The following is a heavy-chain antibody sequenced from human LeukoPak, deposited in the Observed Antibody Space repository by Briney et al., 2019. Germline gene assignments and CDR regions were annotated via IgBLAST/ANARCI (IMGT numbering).Heavy chain of an antibody. CDR1: GYTFTSYG. CDR3: ATDILTGYYRQFDY. Sequence: ASVKVSCKASGYTFTSYGISWVRQAPGQGLEWMGWISAYNGNTNYAQKLQGRVTMTTDTSTSTAYMELRSLRSADTAVYYCATDILTGYYRQFDYWGQGTLVTVSS. J-gene: IGHJ4*02. D-gene: IGHD3-9*01. CDR2: ISAYNGNT. V-gene: IGHV1-18*01.